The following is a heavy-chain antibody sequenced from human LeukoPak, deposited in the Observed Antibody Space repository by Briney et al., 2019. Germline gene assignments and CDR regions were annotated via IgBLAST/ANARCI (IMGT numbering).Heavy chain of an antibody. CDR3: TTYRSGHY. D-gene: IGHD6-19*01. CDR1: GFTFSDPD. CDR2: ITTKRSNYAT. J-gene: IGHJ4*02. V-gene: IGHV3-73*01. Sequence: GGPLTLSCAPSGFTFSDPDIHWVRQASGKGREWVRRITTKRSNYATAYTASVKGRFTISRHDSENTAYLQMNSLKTEDTALYYCTTYRSGHYWGQGTLVTVSS.